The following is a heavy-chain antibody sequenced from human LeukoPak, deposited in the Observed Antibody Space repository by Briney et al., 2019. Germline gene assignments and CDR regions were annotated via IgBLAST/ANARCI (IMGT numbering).Heavy chain of an antibody. D-gene: IGHD6-19*01. V-gene: IGHV4-39*07. CDR3: IAVAGNFDY. Sequence: PSETLSLTCTVSGGSISSSSYYWGWIRQPPGKGLEWIGSIYYSGSTYYNPSLKSRVTISVDTSKNQFSLKLSSATAADTAVYYCIAVAGNFDYWGQGTLVTVSS. CDR2: IYYSGST. CDR1: GGSISSSSYY. J-gene: IGHJ4*02.